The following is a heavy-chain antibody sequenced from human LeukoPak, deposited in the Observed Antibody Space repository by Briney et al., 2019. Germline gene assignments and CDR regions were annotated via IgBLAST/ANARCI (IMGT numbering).Heavy chain of an antibody. CDR3: ARGEWWLPDFDY. J-gene: IGHJ4*02. D-gene: IGHD2-15*01. V-gene: IGHV1-3*01. CDR1: GYTFTSYA. Sequence: ASVTVSCTASGYTFTSYAMHWVRQAPGQRLEWMGWINAGNGNTKYSQKFQGRVTITRDTSASTAYMELSSLRSEDTAVYYCARGEWWLPDFDYWGQGTLVTVSS. CDR2: INAGNGNT.